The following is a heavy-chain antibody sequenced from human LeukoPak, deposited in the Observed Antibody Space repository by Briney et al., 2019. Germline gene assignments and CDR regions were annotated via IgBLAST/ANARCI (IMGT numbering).Heavy chain of an antibody. V-gene: IGHV3-30*18. D-gene: IGHD1-26*01. CDR2: ISYDGSNK. J-gene: IGHJ4*02. Sequence: PGGSLRLSCAASGFSFISNGMHWVRQAPGKGLEWVAVISYDGSNKYYADSVKGRLTISRDNSKYTLYLEMNSLRGEDTAVYYCAKGPVSGSRSPLDYWGQGTLVTVSS. CDR3: AKGPVSGSRSPLDY. CDR1: GFSFISNG.